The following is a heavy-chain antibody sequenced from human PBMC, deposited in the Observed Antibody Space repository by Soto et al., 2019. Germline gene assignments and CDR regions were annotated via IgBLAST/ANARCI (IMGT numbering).Heavy chain of an antibody. Sequence: PSGTLSLTCTVSGGSIISSSYYLGWIRQPPRKGLEWIGSIYYSGSTYYNPSLKSRVTISVDTSKNQFSLKLSSVTAADTAVYYCARTGYSSSWSFNLGYYMDVWGKGTTVTVSS. CDR1: GGSIISSSYY. CDR2: IYYSGST. V-gene: IGHV4-39*01. CDR3: ARTGYSSSWSFNLGYYMDV. D-gene: IGHD6-13*01. J-gene: IGHJ6*03.